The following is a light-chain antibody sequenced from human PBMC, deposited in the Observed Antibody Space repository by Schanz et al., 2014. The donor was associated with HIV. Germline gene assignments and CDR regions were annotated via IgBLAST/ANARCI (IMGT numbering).Light chain of an antibody. V-gene: IGLV2-23*02. CDR2: EVT. Sequence: QSALTQPASVSGSPGQSITISCTGTSSDVGKYGLVSWYQQHPGQVPKLIIYEVTRRPSGVPDRFSGSTSGNTAFLTVSGLQAEDEADYYCCSYAGSSLWVFGTGTKLTVL. CDR3: CSYAGSSLWV. CDR1: SSDVGKYGL. J-gene: IGLJ1*01.